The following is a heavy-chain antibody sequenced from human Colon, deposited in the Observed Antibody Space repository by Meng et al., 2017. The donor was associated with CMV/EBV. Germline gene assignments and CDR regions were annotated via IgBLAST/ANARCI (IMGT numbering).Heavy chain of an antibody. J-gene: IGHJ4*02. Sequence: GESLKISCAASQFTFSSYPMSWVRQAPGKGLEWVSMIYSGGIDTYYADSVKGRFTISRDDSKNTLYVQMNSLRAEDTAVYYCAKDVLATDYFDYWGQGTLVTVSS. CDR3: AKDVLATDYFDY. V-gene: IGHV3-23*03. D-gene: IGHD1-26*01. CDR1: QFTFSSYP. CDR2: IYSGGIDT.